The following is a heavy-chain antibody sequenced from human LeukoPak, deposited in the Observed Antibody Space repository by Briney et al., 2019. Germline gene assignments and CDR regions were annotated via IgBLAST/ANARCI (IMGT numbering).Heavy chain of an antibody. J-gene: IGHJ6*04. CDR1: GYTFTSYG. Sequence: ASVKVSCKASGYTFTSYGISWVRQAPGQGLEWMGWISACNGNTNYAQKLQGRVTMTTDTSTSTAYMELRSLRSDDTAVYYCARDNYGSGSPRMDVWGKGTTVTVSS. V-gene: IGHV1-18*04. CDR2: ISACNGNT. D-gene: IGHD3-10*01. CDR3: ARDNYGSGSPRMDV.